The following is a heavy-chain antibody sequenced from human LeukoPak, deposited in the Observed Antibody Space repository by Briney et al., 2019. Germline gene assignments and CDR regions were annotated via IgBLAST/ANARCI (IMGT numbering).Heavy chain of an antibody. J-gene: IGHJ5*02. D-gene: IGHD3-3*01. CDR2: ISTSSSTI. Sequence: GGSLRLSCAASGFIFSSCGMNWVRQAPGKGLEWVSYISTSSSTIYYADSVKGRFTISRDNAENSLHLQMNSLRAEDTAVYYCAKKTDFWSGYFASWGQGTLVTVSS. CDR1: GFIFSSCG. V-gene: IGHV3-48*01. CDR3: AKKTDFWSGYFAS.